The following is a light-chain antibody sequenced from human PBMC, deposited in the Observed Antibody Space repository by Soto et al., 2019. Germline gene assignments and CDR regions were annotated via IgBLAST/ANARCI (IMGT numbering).Light chain of an antibody. Sequence: EIVMTQSPATLSVSPGGRATLSCRASQSVFSNLAWHQQKPGQAPRLLIYGASTRATGIPASFSGSGSGTEFTLTISSLQSEDFAVYYCQQYNKWPLTFGGGTKVDIK. V-gene: IGKV3-15*01. CDR2: GAS. CDR1: QSVFSN. J-gene: IGKJ4*01. CDR3: QQYNKWPLT.